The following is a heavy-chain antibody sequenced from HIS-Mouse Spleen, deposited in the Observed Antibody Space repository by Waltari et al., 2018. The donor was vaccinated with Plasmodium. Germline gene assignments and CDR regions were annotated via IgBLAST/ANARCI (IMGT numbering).Heavy chain of an antibody. D-gene: IGHD6-13*01. Sequence: QVQLVPSGAEVKNPGAAVKVSCKASGSTFHGPDMQWVRQAPGQGLGWMGWINPNSGGTNYAQKFQGRVTMTRDTSISTAYMELSRLRSDDTAVYYCARDLAAAGHFDYWGQGTLVTVSS. V-gene: IGHV1-2*02. CDR3: ARDLAAAGHFDY. CDR1: GSTFHGPD. CDR2: INPNSGGT. J-gene: IGHJ4*02.